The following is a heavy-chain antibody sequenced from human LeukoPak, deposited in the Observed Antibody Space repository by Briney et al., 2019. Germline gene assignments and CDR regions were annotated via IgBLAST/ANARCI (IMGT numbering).Heavy chain of an antibody. CDR3: AKDPRVDYGPIGYYFDY. Sequence: ETLSLTCAVYGGSFSGYYWSWVRQAPGKGLEWVSAISGSGGSTYYADSVKGRFTISRDNSKNTLYLQMNSLRAEDTAVYYCAKDPRVDYGPIGYYFDYWGQGTLVTVSS. J-gene: IGHJ4*02. CDR1: GGSFSGYY. CDR2: ISGSGGST. D-gene: IGHD4-17*01. V-gene: IGHV3-23*01.